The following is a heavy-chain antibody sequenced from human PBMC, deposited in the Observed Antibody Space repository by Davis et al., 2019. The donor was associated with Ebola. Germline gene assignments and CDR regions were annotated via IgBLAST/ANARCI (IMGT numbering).Heavy chain of an antibody. CDR2: ICGSGGSR. D-gene: IGHD6-19*01. CDR1: GFTFSNYA. Sequence: GESLKISCVASGFTFSNYAMSWVRQAPGKGLEWVSAICGSGGSRHHADAVKGRFTISRDISKNTVYLQMNSLRAEDTAVYYCAKNDGINGWFGIDVWAQGTTVTVSS. CDR3: AKNDGINGWFGIDV. J-gene: IGHJ6*02. V-gene: IGHV3-23*01.